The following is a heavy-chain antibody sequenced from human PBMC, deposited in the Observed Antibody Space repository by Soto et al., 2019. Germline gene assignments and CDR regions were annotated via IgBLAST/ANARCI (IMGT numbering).Heavy chain of an antibody. Sequence: ESGGGVVQPGRSLRLSCAASGFTFSSYAMHWVRQAPGKGLEWVAVISYDGSNKYYADSVKGRFTISRDNSKNTLYLQMNSLRAEDTAVYYCARDRGGYSYGPPDYWGQGTLVTVSS. CDR3: ARDRGGYSYGPPDY. CDR1: GFTFSSYA. V-gene: IGHV3-30-3*01. J-gene: IGHJ4*02. D-gene: IGHD5-18*01. CDR2: ISYDGSNK.